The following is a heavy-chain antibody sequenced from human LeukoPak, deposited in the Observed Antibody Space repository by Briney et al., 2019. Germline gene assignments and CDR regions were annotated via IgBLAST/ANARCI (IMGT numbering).Heavy chain of an antibody. Sequence: SETLSLTCTVSGGSISDYYWSWLRQPPGRGLEWIGYFYYSGSTNYNPSLKGPVTISVDTSKNQFSLKLSSVTAADTAVYYCARGPNSGYGRFDYWGQGTLVTVSS. V-gene: IGHV4-59*01. CDR3: ARGPNSGYGRFDY. J-gene: IGHJ4*02. CDR1: GGSISDYY. D-gene: IGHD5-12*01. CDR2: FYYSGST.